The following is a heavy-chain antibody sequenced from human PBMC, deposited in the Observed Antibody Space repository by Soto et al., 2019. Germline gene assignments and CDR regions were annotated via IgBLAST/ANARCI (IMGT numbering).Heavy chain of an antibody. D-gene: IGHD3-16*01. CDR3: ARDLGGLDY. V-gene: IGHV3-33*01. Sequence: QVQLVESGGGVVQPGRSLRLSCVASAFSFSSHGMHWVRQAPGKGLEWVAVIWYDGSKKYYGDSVKGRFTISRDNSKNTLYLQMNSLRAEDTAVYYCARDLGGLDYWGQGTLVTVSS. J-gene: IGHJ4*02. CDR1: AFSFSSHG. CDR2: IWYDGSKK.